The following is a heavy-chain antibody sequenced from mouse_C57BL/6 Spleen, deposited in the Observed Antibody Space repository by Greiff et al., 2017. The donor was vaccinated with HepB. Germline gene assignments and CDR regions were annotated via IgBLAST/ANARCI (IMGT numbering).Heavy chain of an antibody. D-gene: IGHD1-1*01. V-gene: IGHV5-17*01. J-gene: IGHJ1*03. CDR3: ARNNYCGSSYVWYFDV. CDR2: ISSGSSTI. CDR1: GFTFSDYG. Sequence: EVQLVESGGGLVKPGGSLKLSCAASGFTFSDYGMHWVRQAPEKGLEWVAYISSGSSTIYYADTVKGRFTISRDNAKNTLFLQMTSLSSEDTAMYYCARNNYCGSSYVWYFDVWGTGTTVTVSS.